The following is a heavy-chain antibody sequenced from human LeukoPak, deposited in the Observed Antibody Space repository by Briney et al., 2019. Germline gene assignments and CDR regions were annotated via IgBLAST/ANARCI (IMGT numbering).Heavy chain of an antibody. V-gene: IGHV1-18*01. J-gene: IGHJ3*02. Sequence: VASVKVSCKASGGTFSSYAISWVRQAPGQGLEWMGWISAYNGNTNYAQKLQGRVTMTTDTSTSTAYMELRSLRSDDTAVYYCARDKSDAFDIWGQGTMVTVSS. D-gene: IGHD3-9*01. CDR1: GGTFSSYA. CDR3: ARDKSDAFDI. CDR2: ISAYNGNT.